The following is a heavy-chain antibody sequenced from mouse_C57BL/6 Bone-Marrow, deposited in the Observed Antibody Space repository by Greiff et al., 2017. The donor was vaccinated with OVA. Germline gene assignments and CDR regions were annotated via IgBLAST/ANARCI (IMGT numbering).Heavy chain of an antibody. J-gene: IGHJ1*03. Sequence: EVMLVESGGGLVQSGRSLRLSCATSGFTFSDFYMEWVRQAPGKGLEWIAASRNKANDYTTEYSASVKGRFIVSRDTSQSILYLQMNALRAEDTAIYYCARDHDGYPWYFDVWGTGTTVTVSS. CDR3: ARDHDGYPWYFDV. V-gene: IGHV7-1*01. CDR1: GFTFSDFY. CDR2: SRNKANDYTT. D-gene: IGHD2-3*01.